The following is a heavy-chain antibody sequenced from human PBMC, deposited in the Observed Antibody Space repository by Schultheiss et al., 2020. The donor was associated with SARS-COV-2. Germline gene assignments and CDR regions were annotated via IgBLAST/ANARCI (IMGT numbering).Heavy chain of an antibody. CDR1: GYTLTELS. CDR2: FDPEDGET. CDR3: AKDAGTSIVGATTVDY. D-gene: IGHD1-26*01. V-gene: IGHV1-24*01. Sequence: ASVKVSCKVSGYTLTELSMHWVRQAPGKGLEWMGGFDPEDGETIYAQKFQGRVTMTEDTSTDTAYMELSSLRSEDTAVYYCAKDAGTSIVGATTVDYWGQGTLVTVSS. J-gene: IGHJ4*02.